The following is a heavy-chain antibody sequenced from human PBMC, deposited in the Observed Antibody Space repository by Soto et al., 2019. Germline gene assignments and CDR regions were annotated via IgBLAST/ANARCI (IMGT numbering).Heavy chain of an antibody. CDR2: IIPIFGTA. D-gene: IGHD3-10*01. CDR3: ARDQGGSNMVRGDDAFDI. V-gene: IGHV1-69*13. J-gene: IGHJ3*02. CDR1: GGTFSRYA. Sequence: GAALKVSCKASGGTFSRYAISWVRQAPGQGLEWMGGIIPIFGTANYAQKFQGRVTITADESTSTDYMELSSLRSEDTAVYYCARDQGGSNMVRGDDAFDICG.